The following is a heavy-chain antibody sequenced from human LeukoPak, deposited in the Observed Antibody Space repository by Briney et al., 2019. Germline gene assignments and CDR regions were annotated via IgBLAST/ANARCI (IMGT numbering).Heavy chain of an antibody. V-gene: IGHV4-59*01. CDR1: GGSISSYY. D-gene: IGHD3-10*01. Sequence: PSETLSLTCTVSGGSISSYYWSWIRQPPGKGLEWIGYIYYSGSTNYNPSLKSRVTISIDTSKNQFSLNLSSVTAADTAVYYCARDTYYYGSGSYYFDYWGQGTLVTVSS. CDR3: ARDTYYYGSGSYYFDY. CDR2: IYYSGST. J-gene: IGHJ4*02.